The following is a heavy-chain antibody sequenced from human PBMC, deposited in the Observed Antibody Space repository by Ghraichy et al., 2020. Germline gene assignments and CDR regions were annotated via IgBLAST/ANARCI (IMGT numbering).Heavy chain of an antibody. Sequence: SETLSLTCAVYGGSFSGYYWSWIRQPPGKGLEWIGEINHSGSTNYNPSLKSRVTISVDTSKNQFSLKLSSVTAADTAVYYCARRQYSSGWSEFDYWGQGTLVTVSS. V-gene: IGHV4-34*01. J-gene: IGHJ4*02. CDR3: ARRQYSSGWSEFDY. D-gene: IGHD6-19*01. CDR2: INHSGST. CDR1: GGSFSGYY.